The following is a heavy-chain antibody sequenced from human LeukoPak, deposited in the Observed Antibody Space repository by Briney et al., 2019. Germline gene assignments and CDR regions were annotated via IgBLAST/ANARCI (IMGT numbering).Heavy chain of an antibody. CDR1: RFTFSSYG. CDR2: ISYDGSNK. J-gene: IGHJ4*02. Sequence: GGSLRLSCAASRFTFSSYGMHWVRQAPGKGLEWVAVISYDGSNKYYADSVKGRFTISRDNSKNTLYLQMNSLRGEDTAVYYCARIFVSTWLIDYWGQGTLVTVSS. D-gene: IGHD6-13*01. V-gene: IGHV3-30*03. CDR3: ARIFVSTWLIDY.